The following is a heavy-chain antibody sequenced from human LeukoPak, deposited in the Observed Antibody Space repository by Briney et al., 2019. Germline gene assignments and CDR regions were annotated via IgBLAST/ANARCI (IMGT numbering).Heavy chain of an antibody. Sequence: SETLSLTCTVSGGSISSSSYYWGWIRQPPGKGLEWIGSIYYSGSTYYNPSLKSRVTISVDTSKNQFSLKLSSVTAADTAVYYCARAGYSSGWLLVDNWGQGTLVTVSS. D-gene: IGHD6-19*01. J-gene: IGHJ4*02. CDR2: IYYSGST. CDR3: ARAGYSSGWLLVDN. V-gene: IGHV4-39*01. CDR1: GGSISSSSYY.